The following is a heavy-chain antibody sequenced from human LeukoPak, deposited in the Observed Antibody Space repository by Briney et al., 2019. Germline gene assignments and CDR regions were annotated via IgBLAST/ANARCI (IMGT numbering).Heavy chain of an antibody. V-gene: IGHV3-15*01. CDR2: IKSKTDGGTT. D-gene: IGHD5-12*01. J-gene: IGHJ4*02. CDR3: TPTFFSGYDYFLAVPPEFDY. Sequence: GGSLRLSCAASGFSFSNAWMSWVRQAPGKGLEWVGRIKSKTDGGTTDYAAPVKGRFTISRDDSKNTLYLQMNSLKTEDTAVYYCTPTFFSGYDYFLAVPPEFDYWGQGTLVTVSS. CDR1: GFSFSNAW.